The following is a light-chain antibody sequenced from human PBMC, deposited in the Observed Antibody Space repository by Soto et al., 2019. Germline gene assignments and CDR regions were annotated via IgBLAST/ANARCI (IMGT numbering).Light chain of an antibody. CDR3: MQALQTPRT. CDR2: LGS. Sequence: DIVMTQSPLSLPVTPGEPASISCRSSQSLLHSNGYKFLDWYLQKPGQSPQLLLYLGSNRAAGVPDRFSGSGAGTDFTLKISRVEAEDVGGYYCMQALQTPRTFGQGTKVEIK. V-gene: IGKV2-28*01. J-gene: IGKJ1*01. CDR1: QSLLHSNGYKF.